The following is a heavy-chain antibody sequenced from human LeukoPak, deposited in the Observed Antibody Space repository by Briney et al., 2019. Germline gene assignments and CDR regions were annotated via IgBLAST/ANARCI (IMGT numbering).Heavy chain of an antibody. CDR3: AKDSPVATR. V-gene: IGHV3-23*01. CDR2: ITDSGDGE. D-gene: IGHD1-26*01. J-gene: IGHJ4*02. CDR1: GFTFSSSA. Sequence: GGSLRLSCAASGFTFSSSAMSWVRQAPGKGLAWVSSITDSGDGEYYADSVRGRFTISRDDSKNTLYLQMNSLRAEDTAVYYCAKDSPVATRWGQGTLVTVSS.